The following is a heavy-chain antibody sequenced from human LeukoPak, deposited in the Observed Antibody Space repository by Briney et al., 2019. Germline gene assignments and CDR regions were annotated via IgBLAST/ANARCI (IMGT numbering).Heavy chain of an antibody. CDR3: AKEGARTSGYFDY. J-gene: IGHJ4*02. V-gene: IGHV3-23*01. CDR2: IGGSGGST. CDR1: GFTFSSYW. Sequence: GGSLRLSCAASGFTFSSYWMSWVRQAPGKGLEWVSAIGGSGGSTYYADSVKGRFTISRDNSKNTLYLQMNSLRAEDTAVYYCAKEGARTSGYFDYWGQGTLVTVSS. D-gene: IGHD3-10*01.